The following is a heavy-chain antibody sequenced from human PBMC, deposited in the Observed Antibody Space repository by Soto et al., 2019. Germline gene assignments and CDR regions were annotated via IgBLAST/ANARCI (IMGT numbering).Heavy chain of an antibody. CDR1: GFPFSDYG. J-gene: IGHJ4*02. CDR3: AITFYSGSGSTEALGH. CDR2: ISYDGSNK. Sequence: QVQLVESGGGVVHPGRSLRLSCAASGFPFSDYGMQWVRQAPGKGLEWVALISYDGSNKKYAGSVQGRFAISRDTSKNMVYLQMDTLRPEDTAVYYCAITFYSGSGSTEALGHWGQGTLVIVSS. D-gene: IGHD3-10*01. V-gene: IGHV3-30*03.